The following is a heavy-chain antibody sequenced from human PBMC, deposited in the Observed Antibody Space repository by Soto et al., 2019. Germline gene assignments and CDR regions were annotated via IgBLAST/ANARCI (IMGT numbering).Heavy chain of an antibody. J-gene: IGHJ4*02. CDR2: IYYSGST. D-gene: IGHD4-17*01. V-gene: IGHV4-59*08. CDR1: GGSIGTYF. CDR3: ARSYGDLPDY. Sequence: QVQLQESGPGLVKPSETLSLNCSVSGGSIGTYFWGWIRQPPGKGLEWIGHIYYSGSTNYNPSLMSRVTISLDTSKNQFSLRLRSVSAADTAVYYCARSYGDLPDYWGQGTLVTVSS.